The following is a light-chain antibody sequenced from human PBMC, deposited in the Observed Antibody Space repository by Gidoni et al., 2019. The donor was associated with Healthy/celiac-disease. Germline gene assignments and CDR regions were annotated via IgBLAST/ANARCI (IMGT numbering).Light chain of an antibody. CDR1: QSISSW. CDR3: QQYNSYSWT. V-gene: IGKV1-5*03. CDR2: KAS. Sequence: DIQMTKSPSTLSASVGDRVTITCRASQSISSWLAWYQQKPGKAPKLLIYKASNLESGVPSRFSGSGSGTEFTLTISSLQPDDFATYYCQQYNSYSWTFGQGTKVEIK. J-gene: IGKJ1*01.